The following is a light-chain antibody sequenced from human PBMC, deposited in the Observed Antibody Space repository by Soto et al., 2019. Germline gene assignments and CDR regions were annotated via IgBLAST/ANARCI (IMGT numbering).Light chain of an antibody. CDR1: SSNIGAGYD. J-gene: IGLJ3*02. CDR2: GNS. CDR3: QSYDSSLSGYWV. V-gene: IGLV1-40*01. Sequence: QLVLTQPPSVSRAPGQRVTISCTGSSSNIGAGYDVHWYQQLPGTAPKLLIYGNSNRPSGVPDRFSGSKSGTSASLAITGLQAEDEADYYCQSYDSSLSGYWVFGGGTKLTVL.